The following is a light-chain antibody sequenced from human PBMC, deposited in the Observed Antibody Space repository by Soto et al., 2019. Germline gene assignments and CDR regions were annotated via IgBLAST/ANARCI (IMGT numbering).Light chain of an antibody. CDR1: SGHRSYV. V-gene: IGLV4-69*01. CDR3: QSWGTGIHYV. J-gene: IGLJ1*01. Sequence: QLVLTQSPSASASLGASVKLTCTLSSGHRSYVIAWHQQQPEKGPRYLMKLNSDGSHSKGDGIPDRFSGSSSGAERYLTIASLQSEDEADYYCQSWGTGIHYVFGTGTKLTVL. CDR2: LNSDGSH.